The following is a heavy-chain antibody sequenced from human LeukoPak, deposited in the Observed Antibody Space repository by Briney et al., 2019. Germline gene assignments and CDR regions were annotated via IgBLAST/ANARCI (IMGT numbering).Heavy chain of an antibody. CDR1: GFSVTSNH. V-gene: IGHV3-66*01. J-gene: IGHJ4*01. CDR2: IYTGGTT. D-gene: IGHD6-6*01. Sequence: GGSLRLSCAASGFSVTSNHMNWVRQAPGKGLEWVSIIYTGGTTYYADSLNHRFTISIDDSINTLYLPMNSLRAEDTAVYYCARDSSSYYFDCWGQGILVVVS. CDR3: ARDSSSYYFDC.